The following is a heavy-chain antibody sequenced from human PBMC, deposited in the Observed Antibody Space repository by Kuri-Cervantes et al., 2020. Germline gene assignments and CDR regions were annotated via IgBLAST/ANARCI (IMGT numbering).Heavy chain of an antibody. Sequence: SETLSLTCTVSGGSISSSSHYWGWIRQPPGKGLEWIGSIYYSGNTNYNPSLKSRVTISVDTSKNQFSLKLSSVTAADTAVYYCARGLYSGSYSVAFDIWGQGTMVTVSS. J-gene: IGHJ3*02. CDR2: IYYSGNT. V-gene: IGHV4-39*07. CDR1: GGSISSSSHY. D-gene: IGHD1-26*01. CDR3: ARGLYSGSYSVAFDI.